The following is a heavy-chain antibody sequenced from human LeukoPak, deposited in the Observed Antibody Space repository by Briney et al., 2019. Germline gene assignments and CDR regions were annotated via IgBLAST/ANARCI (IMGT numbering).Heavy chain of an antibody. J-gene: IGHJ4*02. CDR3: ARPGRGYYFDY. D-gene: IGHD1-14*01. CDR2: ISGSGGST. V-gene: IGHV3-23*01. CDR1: GFTFSSYA. Sequence: GSLRLSCAASGFTFSSYAMSWVRQAPGKGLEWVSAISGSGGSTDYADSVKGRFTISRDNSKNTLYLQMNSLRAEDTAVYYCARPGRGYYFDYWGQGALVTVSS.